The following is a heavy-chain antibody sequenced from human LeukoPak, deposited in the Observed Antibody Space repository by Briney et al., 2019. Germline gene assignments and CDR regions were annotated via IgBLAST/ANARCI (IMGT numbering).Heavy chain of an antibody. J-gene: IGHJ5*02. CDR1: GFTFSSYW. CDR3: ARGYNSPVS. Sequence: GGSLRLSCAASGFTFSSYWMSWVRQAPGKGLEWVSYISSSGSTRYYADSVKGRFTISRDNAKNSLYLQMNSLRAEDTAVYYCARGYNSPVSWGQGTLVTVSS. D-gene: IGHD1-20*01. V-gene: IGHV3-48*04. CDR2: ISSSGSTR.